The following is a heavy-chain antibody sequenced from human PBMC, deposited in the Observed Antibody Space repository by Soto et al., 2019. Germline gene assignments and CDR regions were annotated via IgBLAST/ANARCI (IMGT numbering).Heavy chain of an antibody. CDR1: GFTFSSYW. D-gene: IGHD3-22*01. CDR3: ARDRPTYYYDSSGYYSDAFDI. J-gene: IGHJ3*02. Sequence: GALRLSCSASGFTFSSYWRSWVRQAPGKGLEWVANIKQDGSEKYYVDSVKGRFTISRDNAKNSLYLQMNSLRAEDTAVYYCARDRPTYYYDSSGYYSDAFDIWGQGTMVTVSS. V-gene: IGHV3-7*03. CDR2: IKQDGSEK.